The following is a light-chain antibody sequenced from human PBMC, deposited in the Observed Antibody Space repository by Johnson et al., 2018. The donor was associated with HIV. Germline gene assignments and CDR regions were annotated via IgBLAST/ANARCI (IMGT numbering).Light chain of an antibody. CDR1: SSNIGNNY. J-gene: IGLJ1*01. CDR3: AAWDSSLTIGGV. V-gene: IGLV1-51*01. CDR2: DNN. Sequence: HSVLTQPPSVSAAPGQKVTISCSGSSSNIGNNYASWYQHLPGTAPKLLIYDNNKRPSGIPARFSASASGTSASLGITGLQPGDEAGDYCAAWDSSLTIGGVFGTGTKVTVL.